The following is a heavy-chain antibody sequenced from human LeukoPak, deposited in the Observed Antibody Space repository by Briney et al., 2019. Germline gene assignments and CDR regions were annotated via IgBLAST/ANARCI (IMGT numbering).Heavy chain of an antibody. CDR3: AKGLWSSHYFDY. V-gene: IGHV3-23*01. D-gene: IGHD2-21*01. J-gene: IGHJ4*02. CDR2: ISGSGGGT. CDR1: GFTFSSYA. Sequence: GGSLRLSCAASGFTFSSYAMSWVRQAPEKGLEWVSTISGSGGGTYYADSVKGRFTISRDNSKNTVYLQMNSLRAEDTAVYYCAKGLWSSHYFDYWGQGTLVTVSS.